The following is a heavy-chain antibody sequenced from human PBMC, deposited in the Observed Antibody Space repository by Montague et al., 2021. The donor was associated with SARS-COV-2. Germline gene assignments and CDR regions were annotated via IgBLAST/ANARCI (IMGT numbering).Heavy chain of an antibody. D-gene: IGHD6-19*01. CDR3: ATQEDPSGWIPGPFDF. CDR2: IYYRGST. CDR1: GGSISSSSYY. J-gene: IGHJ4*02. V-gene: IGHV4-39*01. Sequence: SETLSLTCTVSGGSISSSSYYWAWIRQPPGKGLEWIGSIYYRGSTNYNPSPKGRVFISVDTSKNQLSLTLTSVTAADTAVYYCATQEDPSGWIPGPFDFWGQGPLLSVSS.